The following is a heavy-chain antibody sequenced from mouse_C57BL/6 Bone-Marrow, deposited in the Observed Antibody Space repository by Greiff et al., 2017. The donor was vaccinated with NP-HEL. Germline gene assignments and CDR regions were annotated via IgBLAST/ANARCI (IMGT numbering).Heavy chain of an antibody. Sequence: VQLQQSGPVLVKPGASVKMSCKASGYTFTDYYMNWVKQSPGKSLEWIGVINPYNGGTSYNQKFKGKATLTVDKSSSPAYMELNSLTSEVSAVYYCARPTHAYFDYWGQGTTLTVSS. J-gene: IGHJ2*01. CDR2: INPYNGGT. CDR1: GYTFTDYY. D-gene: IGHD2-10*01. CDR3: ARPTHAYFDY. V-gene: IGHV1-19*01.